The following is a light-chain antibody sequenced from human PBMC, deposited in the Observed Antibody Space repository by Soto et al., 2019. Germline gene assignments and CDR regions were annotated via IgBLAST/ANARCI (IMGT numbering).Light chain of an antibody. CDR3: QQYNNWAPPT. Sequence: EVMMTQSPAALSVSPGERAALSCRASQSISSNLAWYQQKPGQAPRLLIFGASTRATGIPARFSGSGSGTEFTLTISSLQSEDFAVYYCQQYNNWAPPTFGGGTKVEIK. CDR1: QSISSN. V-gene: IGKV3-15*01. J-gene: IGKJ4*01. CDR2: GAS.